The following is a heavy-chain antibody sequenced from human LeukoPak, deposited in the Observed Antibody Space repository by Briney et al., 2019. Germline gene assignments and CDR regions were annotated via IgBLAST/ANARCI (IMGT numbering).Heavy chain of an antibody. V-gene: IGHV1-18*01. CDR1: GYTFTNYG. J-gene: IGHJ4*02. D-gene: IGHD3-22*01. CDR2: ISAYNGNT. Sequence: GASVTVSCKASGYTFTNYGISWVRQAPGQGLEWMGWISAYNGNTNYAQKLQGRVTMTTNTSTSTAYMELRSLRSDDTAVYYCARDSSGYYAYFDYWGQGTLVTVSS. CDR3: ARDSSGYYAYFDY.